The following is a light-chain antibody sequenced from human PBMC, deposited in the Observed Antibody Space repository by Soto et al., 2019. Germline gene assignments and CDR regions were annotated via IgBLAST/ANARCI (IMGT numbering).Light chain of an antibody. CDR3: AAWDDSLNGYV. CDR2: GDN. Sequence: QSVLTQPPSASWTPGQRVTISCSGSSSNIGSYTVNWYQQLPGTAPNLLIYGDNQRPSGVPDRFSGSKSGTSASLAISGLQSVDEADYYCAAWDDSLNGYVFGTGTKGTVL. V-gene: IGLV1-44*01. CDR1: SSNIGSYT. J-gene: IGLJ1*01.